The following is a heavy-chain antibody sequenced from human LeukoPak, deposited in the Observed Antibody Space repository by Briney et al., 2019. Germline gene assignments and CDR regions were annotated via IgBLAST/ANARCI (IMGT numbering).Heavy chain of an antibody. CDR3: ARDYCSSTSCLFDY. D-gene: IGHD2-2*01. V-gene: IGHV1-2*06. CDR2: INPNSGDT. J-gene: IGHJ4*02. Sequence: ASVKVSCKASGYTFTSYDINWVRQATGQGLEWMGRINPNSGDTNYAQKFQGRVTMTRDTSISTAYMELSRLRSDDTAVYYCARDYCSSTSCLFDYWGQGTLVSVSS. CDR1: GYTFTSYD.